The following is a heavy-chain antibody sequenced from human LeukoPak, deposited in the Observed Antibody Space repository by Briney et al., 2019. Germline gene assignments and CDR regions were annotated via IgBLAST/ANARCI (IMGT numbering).Heavy chain of an antibody. CDR2: VTGSSSTI. CDR3: ATDRNWAFDY. CDR1: GFTLSSYS. J-gene: IGHJ4*02. D-gene: IGHD3-16*01. V-gene: IGHV3-48*01. Sequence: PGGSLRLSCAASGFTLSSYSMNWVRQAPGKGLAWVSYVTGSSSTISYADSVKGRFTISRDNARNSLYLQMNSLRAEDTAVYYCATDRNWAFDYWGQGTLVTVSS.